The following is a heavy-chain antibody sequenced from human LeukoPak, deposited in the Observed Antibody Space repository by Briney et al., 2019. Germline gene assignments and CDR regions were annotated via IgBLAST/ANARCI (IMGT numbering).Heavy chain of an antibody. CDR1: GYSISSGYY. J-gene: IGHJ6*03. CDR3: ARDSGSYPDYYYYMDV. CDR2: IYHSGST. V-gene: IGHV4-38-2*02. D-gene: IGHD3-10*01. Sequence: SETLSLTCTVSGYSISSGYYWGWIRQPPGKGLEWIGSIYHSGSTYYNPSLKSRVTISVDTSKNQFSLKPSSVTAADTAVYYCARDSGSYPDYYYYMDVWGKGTTVTISS.